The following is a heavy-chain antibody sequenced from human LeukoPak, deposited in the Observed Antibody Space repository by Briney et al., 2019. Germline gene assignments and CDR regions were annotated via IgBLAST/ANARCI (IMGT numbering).Heavy chain of an antibody. CDR2: INPNSGGT. D-gene: IGHD5-18*01. CDR1: GYAFTGYY. CDR3: ARGTSYGLDY. Sequence: ASVNVSCKASGYAFTGYYMHWVRQAPGQGLEWMGWINPNSGGTNYAQKFQGSVTMTRDTSISTTYMELSRLRSDDTAVYYCARGTSYGLDYWGQGTLVTVSS. V-gene: IGHV1-2*02. J-gene: IGHJ4*02.